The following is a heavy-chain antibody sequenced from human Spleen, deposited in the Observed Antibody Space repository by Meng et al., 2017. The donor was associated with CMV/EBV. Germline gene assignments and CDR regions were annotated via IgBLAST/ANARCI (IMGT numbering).Heavy chain of an antibody. V-gene: IGHV1-69*04. J-gene: IGHJ6*02. D-gene: IGHD2-2*01. Sequence: SVKVSCKTSGFTLSGYYIHWVRQAPGHGLEWMGRIIPILGIANYAQKFQGRVTITADKSTSTAYMELSSLRSEDTAVYYCARDLYCSSTSCRKNYYYYGMDVWGQGTTVTVSS. CDR1: GFTLSGYY. CDR3: ARDLYCSSTSCRKNYYYYGMDV. CDR2: IIPILGIA.